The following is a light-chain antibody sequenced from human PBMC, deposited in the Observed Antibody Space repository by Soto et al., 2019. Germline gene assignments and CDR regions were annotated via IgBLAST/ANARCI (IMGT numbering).Light chain of an antibody. CDR1: QGISSY. J-gene: IGKJ1*01. V-gene: IGKV1-8*01. CDR2: AAS. CDR3: QQYYSYPRT. Sequence: AIRMTQSPSSLSASTGDRVTITCRASQGISSYLAWYQQKPGKAPKLLIYAASTLQSGVPSRFSGSGSGTDFTLTISCPQSEDFATYYCQQYYSYPRTFGQGTNVDIK.